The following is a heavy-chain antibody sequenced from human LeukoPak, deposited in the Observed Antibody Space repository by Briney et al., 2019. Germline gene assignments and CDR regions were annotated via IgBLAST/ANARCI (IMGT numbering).Heavy chain of an antibody. CDR1: GFTFSSYA. J-gene: IGHJ4*02. V-gene: IGHV3-30*04. Sequence: GGSPRLSCAASGFTFSSYAMHWVRQAPGKGLEWVAVISYDGSNKYYADSVKGRFTISRDNSKNTLYLQMNSLRAEDTAVYYCARGGARLYDSSGYYYWGQGTLVTVSS. D-gene: IGHD3-22*01. CDR2: ISYDGSNK. CDR3: ARGGARLYDSSGYYY.